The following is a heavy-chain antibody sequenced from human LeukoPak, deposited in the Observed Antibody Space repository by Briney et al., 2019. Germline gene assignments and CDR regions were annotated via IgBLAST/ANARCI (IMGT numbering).Heavy chain of an antibody. D-gene: IGHD3-9*01. Sequence: SETLSLTCTVSGGSISSGSYYWSWIRQPAGKGLEWIGRIYTSGSTNYNPSLKSRVTISADTSKNQFSLKLSSVTAADTAVYYCARAGGGLRYFFDIWGQGTMVAVSS. J-gene: IGHJ3*02. CDR2: IYTSGST. CDR1: GGSISSGSYY. CDR3: ARAGGGLRYFFDI. V-gene: IGHV4-61*02.